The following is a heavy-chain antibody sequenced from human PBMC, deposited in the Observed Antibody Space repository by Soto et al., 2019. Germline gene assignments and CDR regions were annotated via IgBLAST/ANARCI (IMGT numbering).Heavy chain of an antibody. J-gene: IGHJ4*02. CDR1: GVTFSSYG. CDR2: VSYDGRNK. Sequence: XGSLRLSCAAAGVTFSSYGMHWVRQAPVKGLEWVAVVSYDGRNKYYGDSVKGRFTISRDNSKNTLYLQMDSLRAEDTAVYYCAKQGDYDGLFHHWGQGTLVTVSS. V-gene: IGHV3-30*18. CDR3: AKQGDYDGLFHH. D-gene: IGHD4-17*01.